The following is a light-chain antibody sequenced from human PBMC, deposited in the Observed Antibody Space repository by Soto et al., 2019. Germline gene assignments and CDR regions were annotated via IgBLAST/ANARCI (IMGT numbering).Light chain of an antibody. J-gene: IGKJ1*01. Sequence: DVKLTQSLATLSASIGDRVTITCRASQSINGWLAWYQQKPGQAPNLLIYKASTLESGVPSRFSGSGSGAEFTLTVSSLQPDDFATYYCHEYHNVPRTFVQGTKVDMK. V-gene: IGKV1-5*03. CDR1: QSINGW. CDR2: KAS. CDR3: HEYHNVPRT.